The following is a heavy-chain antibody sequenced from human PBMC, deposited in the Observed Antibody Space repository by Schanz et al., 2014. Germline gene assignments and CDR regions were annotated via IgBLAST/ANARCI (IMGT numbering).Heavy chain of an antibody. D-gene: IGHD2-15*01. CDR1: GFTFSTYA. V-gene: IGHV3-23*04. Sequence: EVQLVESGGGLVQPEGSLRLSCAASGFTFSTYAMSWVRQAPGKGLEWVSAISGSGGSTYYADSVKGRFTISRDNSKNILYLQMNSLRAEDTAVYYCAKARRKSNCSGGRCFHYSYYGMDVWGQGTTVTVSS. J-gene: IGHJ6*02. CDR2: ISGSGGST. CDR3: AKARRKSNCSGGRCFHYSYYGMDV.